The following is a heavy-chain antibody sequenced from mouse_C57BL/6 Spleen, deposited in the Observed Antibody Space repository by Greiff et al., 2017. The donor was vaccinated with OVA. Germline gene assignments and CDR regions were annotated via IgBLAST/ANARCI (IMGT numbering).Heavy chain of an antibody. CDR2: INPSTGGT. Sequence: VQLQQSGPELVKPGASVKISCKASGYSFTGYYMNWVKQSPEKSLEWIGEINPSTGGTTYNQKFKAKATLTVDKSSSTAYMQLKSLTSEDSAVYYCAPTMVTTTWFAYWGQGTLVTVSA. J-gene: IGHJ3*01. V-gene: IGHV1-42*01. CDR3: APTMVTTTWFAY. D-gene: IGHD2-9*01. CDR1: GYSFTGYY.